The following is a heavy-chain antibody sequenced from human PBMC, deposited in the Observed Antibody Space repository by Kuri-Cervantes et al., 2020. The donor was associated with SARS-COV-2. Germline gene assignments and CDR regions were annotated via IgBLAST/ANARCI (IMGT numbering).Heavy chain of an antibody. V-gene: IGHV3-30*18. CDR2: ISHDGKNK. CDR3: AKDHPTAEQWLVALPDY. CDR1: GFNFSRTD. J-gene: IGHJ4*02. D-gene: IGHD6-19*01. Sequence: GESLKISCAASGFNFSRTDMHWVRQAPGKGLEWVAVISHDGKNKKRIASGKGRFTISRDNSKNTLYLQMNSPRAEDTAVYYCAKDHPTAEQWLVALPDYWGQGTLVTVSS.